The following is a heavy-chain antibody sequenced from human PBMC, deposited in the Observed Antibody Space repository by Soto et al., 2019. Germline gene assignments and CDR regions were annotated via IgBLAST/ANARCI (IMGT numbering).Heavy chain of an antibody. D-gene: IGHD5-18*01. Sequence: VQLLESGGDLVQPGGSLRLSCAASGFTFSNCAMSWVRQAPGKGLEWISAISGSGGTYYADSVKGRFTVSRDNSKNTLYLHMNSLRAEDTALYYCARDARYSNSWADFDSWGQGTLVTVTS. J-gene: IGHJ4*02. CDR1: GFTFSNCA. CDR2: ISGSGGT. CDR3: ARDARYSNSWADFDS. V-gene: IGHV3-23*01.